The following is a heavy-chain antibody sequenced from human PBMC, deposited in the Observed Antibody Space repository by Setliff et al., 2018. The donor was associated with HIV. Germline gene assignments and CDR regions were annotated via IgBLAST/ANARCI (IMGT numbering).Heavy chain of an antibody. CDR2: IYYDGRT. CDR1: GGSIRTGAYY. CDR3: AKGGAVSADFDS. J-gene: IGHJ5*01. Sequence: KASETLSLTCTVSGGSIRTGAYYWGWIRQPPGKGREWIGSIYYDGRTFYKPSLKSRLTISVDTSKNQFSLSLNSVTAADTAVYFCAKGGAVSADFDSWGQGTLVTVSS. V-gene: IGHV4-39*07. D-gene: IGHD3-16*01.